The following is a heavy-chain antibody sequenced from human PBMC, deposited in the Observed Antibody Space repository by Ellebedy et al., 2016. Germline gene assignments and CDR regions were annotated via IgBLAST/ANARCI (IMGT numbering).Heavy chain of an antibody. CDR2: IYHSGST. CDR1: GGSISSSNW. V-gene: IGHV4-4*02. J-gene: IGHJ3*02. Sequence: SETLSLXCAVSGGSISSSNWWSWVRQPPGKGLEWIGEIYHSGSTNYNPSLKSRVTISVDKSKNQFSLKLSSVTAADTAVYYCAKIMRWELKELGDAFDIWGQGTMVTVSS. CDR3: AKIMRWELKELGDAFDI. D-gene: IGHD1-26*01.